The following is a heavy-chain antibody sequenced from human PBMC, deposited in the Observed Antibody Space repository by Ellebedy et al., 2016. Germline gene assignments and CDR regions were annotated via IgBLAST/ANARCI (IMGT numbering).Heavy chain of an antibody. D-gene: IGHD6-19*01. J-gene: IGHJ4*02. V-gene: IGHV1-3*01. CDR3: ARGSSSGWYLY. CDR2: INAGNGNT. Sequence: ASVKVSXKASRYTFTSYAMHWVRQAPGQRLEWMGWINAGNGNTKYSQKFQGRVTITRDTSASTAYMELSSLRSEDTAVYYCARGSSSGWYLYWGQGTLVTVSS. CDR1: RYTFTSYA.